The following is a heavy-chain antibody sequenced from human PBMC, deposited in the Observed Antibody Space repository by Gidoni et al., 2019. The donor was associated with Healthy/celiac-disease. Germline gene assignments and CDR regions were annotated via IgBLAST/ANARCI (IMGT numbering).Heavy chain of an antibody. CDR3: ARGAGNWFDP. D-gene: IGHD6-13*01. CDR2: INHSGST. V-gene: IGHV4-34*01. J-gene: IGHJ5*02. Sequence: QVQLQQWGAGLLKPSETLSLTCAVYGGSLSGYYWSWIRQPPGKGLEWIGEINHSGSTNYNPSLKSRVTISVDTSKNQFSLKLSSVTAADTAVYYCARGAGNWFDPWGQGTLVTVSS. CDR1: GGSLSGYY.